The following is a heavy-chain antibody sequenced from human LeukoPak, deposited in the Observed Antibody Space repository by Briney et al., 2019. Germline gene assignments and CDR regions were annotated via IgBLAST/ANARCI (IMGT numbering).Heavy chain of an antibody. CDR3: ASLGYYDSSGYRNWFDP. D-gene: IGHD3-22*01. Sequence: GASVKVSCKASGYTFTGYYRHWVRQAPGQGLEWMGWINPNSGGTNYAQTFQGRVTMTRDTSISTAYMELSRLRSDDTAVYYCASLGYYDSSGYRNWFDPWGQGTLVTVSS. V-gene: IGHV1-2*02. CDR2: INPNSGGT. J-gene: IGHJ5*02. CDR1: GYTFTGYY.